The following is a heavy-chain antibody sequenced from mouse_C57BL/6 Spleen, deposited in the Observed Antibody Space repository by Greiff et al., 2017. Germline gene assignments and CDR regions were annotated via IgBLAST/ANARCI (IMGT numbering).Heavy chain of an antibody. CDR1: GFTFSDYG. D-gene: IGHD4-1*01. CDR2: ISSGSSTI. CDR3: ARRSNWAFDY. V-gene: IGHV5-17*01. J-gene: IGHJ2*01. Sequence: EVKLVESGGGLVKPGGSLKLSCAASGFTFSDYGMHWVRQAPEKGLEWVAYISSGSSTIYYADTVKGRFTISRNNARNTLFLQLTSLRSEDTAMYYCARRSNWAFDYWGQGTTLTVSS.